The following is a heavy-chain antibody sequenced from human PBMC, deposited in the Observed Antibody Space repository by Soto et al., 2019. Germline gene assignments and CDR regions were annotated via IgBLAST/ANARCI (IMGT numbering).Heavy chain of an antibody. V-gene: IGHV4-34*01. CDR1: GTSFSGYY. Sequence: QVQLQQWGAGLLKPSETLSLTCAVYGTSFSGYYWSWIRQPPGKGLEWIGEISHSGSTNYNSSLKSRVIISLDTSKAQFSLKLSSVSAADMAVYYCARGPYGSGIRSPYYNYYMDVWGKGTTVTVSS. J-gene: IGHJ6*03. CDR3: ARGPYGSGIRSPYYNYYMDV. D-gene: IGHD3-10*01. CDR2: ISHSGST.